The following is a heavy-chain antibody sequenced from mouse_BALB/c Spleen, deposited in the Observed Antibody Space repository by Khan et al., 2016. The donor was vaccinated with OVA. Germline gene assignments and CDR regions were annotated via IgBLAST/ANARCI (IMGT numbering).Heavy chain of an antibody. CDR1: GYTFTNYW. Sequence: QVQLQQPGAELVRPGASVKLSCKASGYTFTNYWINWVKQRPGQGLEWIGNAYPSDSYTNYNQKFKDKATLTVDKSSSTAYMQLSSPTSDDSAVYYCTREGGDGSSFAYWGQGTLVTVSA. D-gene: IGHD2-3*01. J-gene: IGHJ3*01. CDR2: AYPSDSYT. CDR3: TREGGDGSSFAY. V-gene: IGHV1-69*02.